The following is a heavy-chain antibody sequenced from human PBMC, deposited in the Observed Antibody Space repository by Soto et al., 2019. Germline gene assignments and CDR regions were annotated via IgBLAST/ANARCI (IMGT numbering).Heavy chain of an antibody. CDR3: ARGGGCSSTSCHPRVRGVIED. V-gene: IGHV4-34*01. CDR1: GGCLSGYY. D-gene: IGHD2-2*01. CDR2: INHSGST. J-gene: IGHJ4*02. Sequence: EILSLACAVDGGCLSGYYWSWIRQPPGKGLEWIGEINHSGSTNYNPSLKSRVTISVDTSKNQFSLKLSSVTDADTAVYYCARGGGCSSTSCHPRVRGVIEDWGQGTLVKVSS.